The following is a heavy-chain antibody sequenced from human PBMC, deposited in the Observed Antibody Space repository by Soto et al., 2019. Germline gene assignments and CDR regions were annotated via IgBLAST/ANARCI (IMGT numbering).Heavy chain of an antibody. CDR3: AKDPHYYDSSGPDY. D-gene: IGHD3-22*01. CDR1: GFTFSSYA. CDR2: ISGSGGGS. Sequence: PGGSLRLSCATSGFTFSSYAMNWVRQAPGKGLEWVSTISGSGGGSYYADFEKGWITISRDNPKTTLYLLMNSMTAEDTAVYYCAKDPHYYDSSGPDYWGQGTLVTVSS. J-gene: IGHJ4*02. V-gene: IGHV3-23*01.